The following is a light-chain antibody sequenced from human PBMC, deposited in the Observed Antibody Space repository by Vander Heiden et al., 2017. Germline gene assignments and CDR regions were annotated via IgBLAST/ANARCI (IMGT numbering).Light chain of an antibody. J-gene: IGKJ1*01. CDR3: QQYGSSPPGWRT. Sequence: ELVLTQSPGTLSLSPGERATLSCRASQSVSSSYLAWYQQKPGQAPRLLIYGASSRATGIPDRFSGSGSGTDFTLTISRLDPEDFAVYYCQQYGSSPPGWRTFGQGTKVEIK. CDR1: QSVSSSY. CDR2: GAS. V-gene: IGKV3-20*01.